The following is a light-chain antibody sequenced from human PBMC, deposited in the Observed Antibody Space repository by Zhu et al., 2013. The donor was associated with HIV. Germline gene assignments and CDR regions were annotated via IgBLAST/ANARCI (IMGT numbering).Light chain of an antibody. Sequence: DIQMTQSPSSLSASVGDRVTITCWASQGIRSYLAWYQQKPGKAPKVLIYSASTLESGVPSRLSGSGSGTDFTLTISSLQPEDFATYYCLQSNSYPRTFGQGTRLEIK. J-gene: IGKJ2*02. CDR1: QGIRSY. CDR2: SAS. CDR3: LQSNSYPRT. V-gene: IGKV1-9*01.